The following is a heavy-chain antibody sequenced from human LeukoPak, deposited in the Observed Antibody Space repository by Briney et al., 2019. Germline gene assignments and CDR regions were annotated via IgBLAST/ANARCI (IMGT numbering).Heavy chain of an antibody. Sequence: GGSLRLSCAASGFTFSDNYMSWIRQAPGKGLEWVSYISSSGNTTYNADSVKGRFSITRDNAKNSLYLQMNSLRAEDTAVYYCARDWMGAADYWGQGTLVTVSS. CDR2: ISSSGNTT. J-gene: IGHJ4*02. D-gene: IGHD3-16*01. CDR3: ARDWMGAADY. V-gene: IGHV3-11*04. CDR1: GFTFSDNY.